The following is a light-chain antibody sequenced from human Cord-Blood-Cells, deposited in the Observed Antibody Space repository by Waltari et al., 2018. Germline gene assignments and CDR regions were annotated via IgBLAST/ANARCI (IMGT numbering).Light chain of an antibody. CDR2: EGS. J-gene: IGLJ3*02. CDR3: QVWDSSSDHWV. V-gene: IGLV2-14*02. Sequence: QSALTQPASVFGSPGQSITISCTGTSSDVGSYNLVSWYQQHPGKAPKLMIYEGSKRPSGVSNRFSGSKSGNTASLTISRVEAGDEADYYCQVWDSSSDHWVFGGGTKLTVL. CDR1: SSDVGSYNL.